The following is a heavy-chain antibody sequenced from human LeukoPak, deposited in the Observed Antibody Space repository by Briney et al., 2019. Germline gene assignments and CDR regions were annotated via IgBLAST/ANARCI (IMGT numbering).Heavy chain of an antibody. CDR3: AQGSSGYFADL. V-gene: IGHV3-23*01. D-gene: IGHD3-22*01. J-gene: IGHJ5*02. CDR1: GFIFNNYG. Sequence: SGGSLRLSCAASGFIFNNYGLIWVRQAPGKGLEWVSAISNDGGGTQYADFVEGRFTISRDNSKNTLFLQLSSLRAEDTALYYCAQGSSGYFADLWGQGTLVTVSS. CDR2: ISNDGGGT.